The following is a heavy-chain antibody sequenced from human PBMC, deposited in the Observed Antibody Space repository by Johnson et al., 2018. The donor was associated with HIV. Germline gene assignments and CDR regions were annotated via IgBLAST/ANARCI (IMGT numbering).Heavy chain of an antibody. D-gene: IGHD4-11*01. Sequence: VQLVESGGGLVQPGGSLRVSCAASGFTFSSYVMSWVRQAPGKGLEWVSAISGSGGSTYYADSVKGRCTISRDNSKNTLYLQMNSLRAEDTAVYYCAREKTTPDAFDIWGQGTMVTVSS. CDR1: GFTFSSYV. CDR2: ISGSGGST. V-gene: IGHV3-23*04. CDR3: AREKTTPDAFDI. J-gene: IGHJ3*02.